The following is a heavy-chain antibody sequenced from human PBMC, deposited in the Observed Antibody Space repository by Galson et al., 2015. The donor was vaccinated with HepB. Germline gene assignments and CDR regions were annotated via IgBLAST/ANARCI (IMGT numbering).Heavy chain of an antibody. Sequence: SLRLSCAASGFTFSSYGMHWVRQAPGKGLEWVAFIRYDGSNKYYADSVKGRFTISRDNSKNTLYLQMNSLRAEDTAVYYCAKNDRAGSGWPFDYWGQGTLVTVSS. CDR3: AKNDRAGSGWPFDY. CDR2: IRYDGSNK. CDR1: GFTFSSYG. D-gene: IGHD6-19*01. V-gene: IGHV3-30*02. J-gene: IGHJ4*02.